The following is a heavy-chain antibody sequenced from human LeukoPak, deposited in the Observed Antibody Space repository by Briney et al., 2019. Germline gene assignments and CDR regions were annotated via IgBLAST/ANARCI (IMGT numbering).Heavy chain of an antibody. D-gene: IGHD5-18*01. CDR2: IYHSGST. V-gene: IGHV4-30-2*01. Sequence: PSETLSLTCTVSGGSISSGGYYWSWIRQPPGKGLEWIGYIYHSGSTYYNPSLKSRVTISVDTSKNQFSLKLSSVTAADTAVYYCARGEYSYGPFDYWGQGTLVTVSS. CDR1: GGSISSGGYY. J-gene: IGHJ4*02. CDR3: ARGEYSYGPFDY.